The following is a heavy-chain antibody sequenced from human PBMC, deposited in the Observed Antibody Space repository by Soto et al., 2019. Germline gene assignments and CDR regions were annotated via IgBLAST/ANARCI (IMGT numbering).Heavy chain of an antibody. J-gene: IGHJ4*02. Sequence: SETLSLTCTVSGGSISSSSYYWGFSSSYYWGWIRQPPGKGLEWIGHMFYSGSTYYNPSLKSRVTISVDTSKNQFSLTVHSVTAADTAVYYCAGGGVEYGSDTYFDYWGQGTLVTVSS. CDR1: GGSISSSSYYWGFSSSYY. V-gene: IGHV4-39*01. D-gene: IGHD3-10*01. CDR3: AGGGVEYGSDTYFDY. CDR2: MFYSGST.